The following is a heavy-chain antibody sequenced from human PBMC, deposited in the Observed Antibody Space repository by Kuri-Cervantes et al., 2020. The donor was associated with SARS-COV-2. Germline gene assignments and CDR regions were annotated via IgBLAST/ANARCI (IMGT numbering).Heavy chain of an antibody. D-gene: IGHD5-18*01. CDR2: IYHSGST. CDR3: ARDLGYSYGHDY. Sequence: GSLRLSCAVSGYSISSGYYWGWIRQPPGKGLEWIGSIYHSGSTYYNPSLKSRVTISVDTSKNQFSLKLSSVTAADTAVYYCARDLGYSYGHDYWGQGTLVTVSS. J-gene: IGHJ4*02. CDR1: GYSISSGYY. V-gene: IGHV4-38-2*02.